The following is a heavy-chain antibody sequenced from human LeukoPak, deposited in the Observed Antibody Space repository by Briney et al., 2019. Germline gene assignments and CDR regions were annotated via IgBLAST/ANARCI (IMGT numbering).Heavy chain of an antibody. CDR1: EFTLIGNG. CDR2: IKKDGSER. D-gene: IGHD4-17*01. Sequence: GGPLRLSFAPSEFTLIGNGMTGARQTPGKGRDWLATIKKDGSERYYVDFVEGRFTISRDSAKNSLSLQMNSLRAEDTAVYYCAKGRENTVINRGNFDYWGQGTLVTVSS. J-gene: IGHJ4*02. CDR3: AKGRENTVINRGNFDY. V-gene: IGHV3-7*01.